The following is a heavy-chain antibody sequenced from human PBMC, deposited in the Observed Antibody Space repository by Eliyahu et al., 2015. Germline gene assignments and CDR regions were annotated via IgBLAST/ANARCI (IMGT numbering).Heavy chain of an antibody. D-gene: IGHD4-17*01. Sequence: EVQLVESGGGLVKPGGSLRLSCAAXGFPXSNAWMSWVRQAPGKGLEWVGRIKSKTDGGTTDYAAPVKGRFTISRDDSKNTLYLQMNSLKTEDTAVYYCTTDSTVIPIDYWGQGTLVTVSS. CDR2: IKSKTDGGTT. CDR3: TTDSTVIPIDY. V-gene: IGHV3-15*01. CDR1: GFPXSNAW. J-gene: IGHJ4*02.